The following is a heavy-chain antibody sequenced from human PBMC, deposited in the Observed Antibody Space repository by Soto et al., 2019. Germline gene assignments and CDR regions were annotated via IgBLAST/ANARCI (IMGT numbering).Heavy chain of an antibody. D-gene: IGHD2-15*01. J-gene: IGHJ5*02. CDR1: GYTFTRYT. CDR2: INPDNGNT. V-gene: IGHV1-3*01. CDR3: ARGIATGQLDP. Sequence: XSVKVSCKASGYTFTRYTRNLVRQAPGQRLEWMGWINPDNGNTKSSQKFQDRVIITRDTSESTAYMDLSSLRSEDTAVYYCARGIATGQLDPWGQGTLVTVSS.